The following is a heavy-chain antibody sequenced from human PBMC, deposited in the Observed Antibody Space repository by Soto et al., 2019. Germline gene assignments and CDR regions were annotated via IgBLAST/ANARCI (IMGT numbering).Heavy chain of an antibody. J-gene: IGHJ4*02. D-gene: IGHD6-19*01. CDR1: GGSISSGAYY. Sequence: QVQLQESGPGLVKPSQTLSLTCTVSGGSISSGAYYWSWIRQHPGTGLEWIGYIYFTGGTSYNPSLKSXVRXXLXPAKRQFSLKLSSVTAADPAVYYCVRDGRSGWGPDSWGQGTLVTVSS. V-gene: IGHV4-30-4*08. CDR3: VRDGRSGWGPDS. CDR2: IYFTGGT.